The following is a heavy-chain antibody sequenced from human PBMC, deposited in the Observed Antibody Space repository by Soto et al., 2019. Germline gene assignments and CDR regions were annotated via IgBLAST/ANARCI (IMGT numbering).Heavy chain of an antibody. CDR3: ATSGGGWYLF. V-gene: IGHV1-8*02. J-gene: IGHJ4*02. CDR2: LNPNSGDT. Sequence: QVQLVQSGAEVKKPGASVKVSCKASGYTFSSYDINWVRQATGQGLEWLGWLNPNSGDTGYAQKVQGRVTLTRNTSINTAYIELSSLTSDDTGVYYCATSGGGWYLFWGQIPLVTVSS. CDR1: GYTFSSYD. D-gene: IGHD6-19*01.